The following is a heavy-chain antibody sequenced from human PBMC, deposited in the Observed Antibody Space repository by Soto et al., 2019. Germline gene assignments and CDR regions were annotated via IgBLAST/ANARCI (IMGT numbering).Heavy chain of an antibody. J-gene: IGHJ4*02. Sequence: PSETLSLTCSVSGGSISSDVHYWSWIRQHPAMGLEWIGYIYYIGRTYYNPSLKSRLSISLDTSKNQFSLKLSSVTAADTAVYHCAREYSAGWSTWGQGTLVTVSS. V-gene: IGHV4-30-4*08. D-gene: IGHD6-19*01. CDR1: GGSISSDVHY. CDR3: AREYSAGWST. CDR2: IYYIGRT.